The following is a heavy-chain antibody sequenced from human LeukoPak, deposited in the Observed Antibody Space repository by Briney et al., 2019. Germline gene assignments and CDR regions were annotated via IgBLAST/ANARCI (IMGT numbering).Heavy chain of an antibody. CDR1: GFTFSSYG. CDR3: ATVFRVEGATGLDY. J-gene: IGHJ4*02. CDR2: IDKDGSEK. D-gene: IGHD2-15*01. V-gene: IGHV3-7*01. Sequence: GGPLRLSCAASGFTFSSYGMHWVRQAPGKGLEWVANIDKDGSEKHYVDSVKGRFTISRDNAKKSLYLQMSSLRAEDTAVYYCATVFRVEGATGLDYWGQGTLVTVSS.